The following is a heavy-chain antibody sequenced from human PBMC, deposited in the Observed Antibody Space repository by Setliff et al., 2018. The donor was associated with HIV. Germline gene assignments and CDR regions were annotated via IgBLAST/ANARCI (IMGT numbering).Heavy chain of an antibody. V-gene: IGHV4-59*01. D-gene: IGHD1-7*01. Sequence: SETLSLTCTVSGGSISSYYWSWIRQPPGKGLEWIGYIYTSGSTNYNPSLKSRVTISVDTSKNQFSLKLSSVTAADTAVYYCARYSNWNFEEHFDYWGQGTLVTVSS. CDR2: IYTSGST. CDR3: ARYSNWNFEEHFDY. J-gene: IGHJ4*02. CDR1: GGSISSYY.